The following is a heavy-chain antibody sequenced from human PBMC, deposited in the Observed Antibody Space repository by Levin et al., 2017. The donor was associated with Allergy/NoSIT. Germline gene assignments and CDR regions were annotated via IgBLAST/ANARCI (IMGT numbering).Heavy chain of an antibody. CDR1: GFIFKNYY. V-gene: IGHV3-11*01. CDR2: ISTNGNTK. CDR3: AREPGPFATEYTYGSQTIDY. Sequence: GGSLRLSCEVSGFIFKNYYMSWIRQAPGRGLEWISYISTNGNTKYYGDSVKGRFTIFRDNAKSSLYLQMNNLRVEDTAVYYCAREPGPFATEYTYGSQTIDYWGQGTLVTVSS. J-gene: IGHJ4*02. D-gene: IGHD5-18*01.